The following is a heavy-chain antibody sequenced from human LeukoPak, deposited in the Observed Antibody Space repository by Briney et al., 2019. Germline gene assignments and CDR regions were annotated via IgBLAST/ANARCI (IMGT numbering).Heavy chain of an antibody. D-gene: IGHD1-7*01. CDR2: IIPIFGTA. Sequence: SVKVSCKASGGTFSSYAISWVRQAPGQGLEWMGGIIPIFGTANYAQKFQGRVTITTDESTSTAYMELSSLRSEDTAVYYYARAGRNYQTRFEGLWGQGTLVTVSS. V-gene: IGHV1-69*05. CDR3: ARAGRNYQTRFEGL. J-gene: IGHJ4*02. CDR1: GGTFSSYA.